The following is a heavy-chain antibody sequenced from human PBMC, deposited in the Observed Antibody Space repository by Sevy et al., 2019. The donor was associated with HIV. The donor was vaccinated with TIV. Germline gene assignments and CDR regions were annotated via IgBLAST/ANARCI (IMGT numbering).Heavy chain of an antibody. V-gene: IGHV4-59*08. Sequence: SETLSLTCTVSDGSISSYYWSWIRQPPGKGLEWIGSIYTSGSTNNNPSLKRRVTVSVDTSKNQFSLKLSSVTAADTAMYYCARHVHYGSGSYSYFDYWGQGTLVTVSS. CDR3: ARHVHYGSGSYSYFDY. J-gene: IGHJ4*02. CDR1: DGSISSYY. CDR2: IYTSGST. D-gene: IGHD3-10*01.